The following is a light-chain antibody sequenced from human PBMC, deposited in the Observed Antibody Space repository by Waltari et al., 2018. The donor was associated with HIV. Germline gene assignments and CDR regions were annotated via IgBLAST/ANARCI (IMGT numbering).Light chain of an antibody. Sequence: EVVMTQSPAALSVSPGGGDTLSSRSSHNINNYLAWYQQKPGQAPRLLISGASTRVFGVPARFTGTGSGTEFTLTISSLQSEDSAVYYCQQYIDWPPYTFGRGTKLEIE. CDR2: GAS. CDR3: QQYIDWPPYT. V-gene: IGKV3-15*01. CDR1: HNINNY. J-gene: IGKJ2*01.